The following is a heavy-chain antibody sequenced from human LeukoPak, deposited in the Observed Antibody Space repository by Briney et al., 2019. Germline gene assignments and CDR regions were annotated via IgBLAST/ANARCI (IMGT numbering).Heavy chain of an antibody. Sequence: ASVKVSCKASGGTFSSYAISWVRQAPGQGLEWMGGIIPIFGTANYAQEFQGRVTITADESTSTAYMELSSLRSEDTAVYYCAVVVVKASYYYYYGMDVWGQGTTVTVSS. CDR2: IIPIFGTA. J-gene: IGHJ6*02. CDR1: GGTFSSYA. CDR3: AVVVVKASYYYYYGMDV. V-gene: IGHV1-69*13. D-gene: IGHD3-22*01.